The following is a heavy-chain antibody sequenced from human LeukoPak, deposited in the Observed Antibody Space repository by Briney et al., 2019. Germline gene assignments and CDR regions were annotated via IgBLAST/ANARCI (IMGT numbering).Heavy chain of an antibody. CDR1: GRSFNGTY. D-gene: IGHD3-10*01. V-gene: IGHV4-34*01. CDR3: AGVEGRTDDY. J-gene: IGHJ4*02. CDR2: TDHSGST. Sequence: PSETLSLTCSVYGRSFNGTYWSWIRQSPGKRLEWIGETDHSGSTLYNPSIKNRVTISVDPSKNQFSLKLTSVTAADTAVYYCAGVEGRTDDYWGQGTLVTVSS.